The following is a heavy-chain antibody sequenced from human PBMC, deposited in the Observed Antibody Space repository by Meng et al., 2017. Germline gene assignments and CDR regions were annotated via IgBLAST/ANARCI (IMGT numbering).Heavy chain of an antibody. J-gene: IGHJ4*02. CDR1: GFTFSSYA. CDR2: ISGSGGST. V-gene: IGHV3-23*01. Sequence: GGSLRPSCAASGFTFSSYAMSWVRQAPGKGLEWVSAISGSGGSTYYADSVKGRFTISRDNSKNTLYLQMNSLRAEDTAVYYCAKDLDVGYDILTGYYKRGNYFDYWAQGTLVTVSS. D-gene: IGHD3-9*01. CDR3: AKDLDVGYDILTGYYKRGNYFDY.